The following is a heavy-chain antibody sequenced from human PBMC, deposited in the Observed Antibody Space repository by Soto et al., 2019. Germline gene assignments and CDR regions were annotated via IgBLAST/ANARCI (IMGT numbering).Heavy chain of an antibody. Sequence: QVQLQESGPGLVKPSDTLSLTCAVSGYSISRSNWWGWFRLPPEGGREWIGYIYYSGSTYYNPSLKSRVTMSVDTSKNQFSLKLSSVTAVDTAVYYCARSSSSGQFDSWGQGTLVTVS. J-gene: IGHJ5*01. D-gene: IGHD6-19*01. CDR3: ARSSSSGQFDS. V-gene: IGHV4-28*01. CDR1: GYSISRSNW. CDR2: IYYSGST.